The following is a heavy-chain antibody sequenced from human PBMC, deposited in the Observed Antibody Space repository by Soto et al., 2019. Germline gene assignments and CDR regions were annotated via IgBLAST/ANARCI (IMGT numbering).Heavy chain of an antibody. CDR2: INPNSGGT. J-gene: IGHJ4*02. Sequence: ASVKVSCKASGYTFTGYYMHWVRQAPGQGLEWMGWINPNSGGTNYAQKFQGWVTTTRDTSISTAYMELSRLRSDDTAVYYCARGYYDSSGYYYGFDYWGQGTLVTISS. D-gene: IGHD3-22*01. CDR3: ARGYYDSSGYYYGFDY. V-gene: IGHV1-2*04. CDR1: GYTFTGYY.